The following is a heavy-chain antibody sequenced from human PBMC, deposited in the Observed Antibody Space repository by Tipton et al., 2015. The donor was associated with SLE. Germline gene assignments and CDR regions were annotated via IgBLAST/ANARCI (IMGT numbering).Heavy chain of an antibody. Sequence: QLVQSGGGVVQPGRSLRLSCAASGFPFGNYAMTWVRQAPGKGLEWVSVISSGGRTDYADSVKGRFTISRDNSKNTLYLQMNSLRAEDTAVYYCASGGYWGQGTLVTVSS. CDR2: ISSGGRT. CDR3: ASGGY. V-gene: IGHV3-23*04. D-gene: IGHD2-15*01. CDR1: GFPFGNYA. J-gene: IGHJ4*02.